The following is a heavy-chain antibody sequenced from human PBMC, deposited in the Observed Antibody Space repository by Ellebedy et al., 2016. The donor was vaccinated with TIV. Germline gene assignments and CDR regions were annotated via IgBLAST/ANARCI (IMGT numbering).Heavy chain of an antibody. CDR3: ARVGILRGVIVSPFDP. J-gene: IGHJ5*02. CDR2: IFYSGCT. D-gene: IGHD3-10*01. Sequence: MPSETLSLTCTVSGGPPIRSGGYYWSWVRQLPGKGLAWSGYIFYSGCTYYSPYLKSRASISMDTSKNHFSLKLNSVTAADTAVYYCARVGILRGVIVSPFDPWGQGTLVTVSS. CDR1: GGPPIRSGGYY. V-gene: IGHV4-30-4*08.